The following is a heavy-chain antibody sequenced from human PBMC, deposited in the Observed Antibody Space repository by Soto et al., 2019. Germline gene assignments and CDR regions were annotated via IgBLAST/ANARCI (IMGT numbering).Heavy chain of an antibody. Sequence: ASVKVSCKASGYTFTSYGISWVRQAPGQGLEWMGWISAYNGNTNYAQKLQGRVTMTTDTSTSTAYMELRSLRSDDTAVYYCARDPQAYYDFGSASYYYGMDVWVQGTTVTVSS. V-gene: IGHV1-18*01. CDR2: ISAYNGNT. D-gene: IGHD3-3*01. CDR3: ARDPQAYYDFGSASYYYGMDV. J-gene: IGHJ6*02. CDR1: GYTFTSYG.